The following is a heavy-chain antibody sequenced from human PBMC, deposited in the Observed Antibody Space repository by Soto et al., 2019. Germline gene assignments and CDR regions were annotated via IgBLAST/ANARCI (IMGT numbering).Heavy chain of an antibody. D-gene: IGHD6-6*01. Sequence: GASGKVSCKASGGTFSSYAISWVRQAPGQGLEWMGGIIPIFGTANYAQKFQGRVTITADESTSTAYMELSSLRSEDTAVYYCARERDSSSHGMDVWGQGTTVTVSS. J-gene: IGHJ6*02. CDR2: IIPIFGTA. CDR1: GGTFSSYA. V-gene: IGHV1-69*13. CDR3: ARERDSSSHGMDV.